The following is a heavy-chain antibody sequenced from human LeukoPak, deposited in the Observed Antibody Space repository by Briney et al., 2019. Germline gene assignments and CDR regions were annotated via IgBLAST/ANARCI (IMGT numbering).Heavy chain of an antibody. Sequence: QPGGSLRLSCAASGLTVSSNYMSWVRQAPGKGLEWVSAISGSGTATHYAASVRGRFTISRDNSKNTLYLEMNSLRAEDTAIYYCAKDISSTSSTPFDPWGQGTLVTVSS. D-gene: IGHD3-3*02. CDR3: AKDISSTSSTPFDP. CDR1: GLTVSSNY. V-gene: IGHV3-23*01. CDR2: ISGSGTAT. J-gene: IGHJ5*02.